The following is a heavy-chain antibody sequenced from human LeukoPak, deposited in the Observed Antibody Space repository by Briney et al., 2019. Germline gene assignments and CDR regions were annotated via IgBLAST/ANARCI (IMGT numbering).Heavy chain of an antibody. CDR2: IYIGGGT. V-gene: IGHV3-53*01. Sequence: PGGSLRLSCAASGFTVSSSYMSWVRQAPGKGLEWVSVIYIGGGTDYADSVKGRFTISRDNSKNTLYLQMNSLRAEDTAVYYCARGPRGFDPWGQGTLVTVSS. CDR1: GFTVSSSY. CDR3: ARGPRGFDP. J-gene: IGHJ5*02.